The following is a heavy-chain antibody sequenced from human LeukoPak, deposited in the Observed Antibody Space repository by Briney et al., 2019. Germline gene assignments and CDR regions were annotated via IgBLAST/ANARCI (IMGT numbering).Heavy chain of an antibody. CDR3: AGRTIAVSKGAFDY. J-gene: IGHJ4*02. CDR1: GTSISSRNYY. Sequence: SETLSLTCTVSGTSISSRNYYWGWIRQPPGKGLEWIGSIFDSGTTYYNPSLKSRVTISVDTSKNQFSLKLRSVTAADTAVYYCAGRTIAVSKGAFDYWGQGTLVTLSS. D-gene: IGHD6-19*01. CDR2: IFDSGTT. V-gene: IGHV4-39*01.